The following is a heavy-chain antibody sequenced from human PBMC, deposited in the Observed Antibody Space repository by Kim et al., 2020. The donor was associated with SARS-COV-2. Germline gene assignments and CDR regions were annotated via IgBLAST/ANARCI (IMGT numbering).Heavy chain of an antibody. V-gene: IGHV4-4*07. J-gene: IGHJ6*02. D-gene: IGHD6-13*01. Sequence: SETLSLTCTVSGGSISSYYWSWIRQPAGKGLEWIGRIYTSGSTNYNPSLKSRVTMSVDTSKNQFSLKLSSVTAADTAVYYCARGRYSSSWPDYYYYYGMDVWGQGTTVTVSS. CDR1: GGSISSYY. CDR2: IYTSGST. CDR3: ARGRYSSSWPDYYYYYGMDV.